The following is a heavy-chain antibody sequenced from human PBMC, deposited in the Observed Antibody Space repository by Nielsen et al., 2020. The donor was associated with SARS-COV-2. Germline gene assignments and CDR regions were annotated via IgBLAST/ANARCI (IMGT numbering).Heavy chain of an antibody. J-gene: IGHJ3*02. CDR2: ISWNSGSI. Sequence: SLRLSRAASGFTFDEYAMHWVRQAPGKGLVWVSGISWNSGSIGYADSVKGRFTISRDNAKNSLYLQMNSLRAEDTALYYCAPLRDAFDIWCQGTMVTVSS. CDR1: GFTFDEYA. CDR3: APLRDAFDI. D-gene: IGHD3-16*01. V-gene: IGHV3-9*01.